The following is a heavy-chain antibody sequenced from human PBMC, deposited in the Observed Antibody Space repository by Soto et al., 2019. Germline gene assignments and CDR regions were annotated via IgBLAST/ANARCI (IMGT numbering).Heavy chain of an antibody. CDR2: ISWNSGSI. CDR3: AKDLKNGGISYGMDV. Sequence: GGSLRLSCAASGFTFDDYAMHCVRQAPGKGLEWVSGISWNSGSIGYADSVKGRFTISRDNAKNSLYLQMNSLRAEDTALYYCAKDLKNGGISYGMDVWGQGTTVTVSS. D-gene: IGHD2-15*01. J-gene: IGHJ6*02. V-gene: IGHV3-9*01. CDR1: GFTFDDYA.